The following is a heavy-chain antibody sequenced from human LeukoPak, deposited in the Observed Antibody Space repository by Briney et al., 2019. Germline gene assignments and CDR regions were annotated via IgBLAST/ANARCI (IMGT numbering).Heavy chain of an antibody. CDR3: ARERTAADFDY. J-gene: IGHJ4*02. CDR1: GESFSGYY. CDR2: INHSGST. Sequence: SETLSLTCAGYGESFSGYYWSWIRQPPGKGLEWIGEINHSGSTNYNPSLKSRVTISVDTSKNQFSLKLSSVTAADTAVYYCARERTAADFDYWGQGTLVTVSS. D-gene: IGHD6-13*01. V-gene: IGHV4-34*01.